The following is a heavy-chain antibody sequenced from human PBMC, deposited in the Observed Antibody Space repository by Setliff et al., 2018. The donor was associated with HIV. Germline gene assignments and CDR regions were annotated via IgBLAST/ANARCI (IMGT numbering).Heavy chain of an antibody. J-gene: IGHJ6*03. CDR1: GGSISSGSYY. V-gene: IGHV4-61*02. D-gene: IGHD3-3*01. CDR2: IYTSGST. Sequence: SETLSLTCTVSGGSISSGSYYWSWNRPPAGKGLEWIGRIYTSGSTNYNPSLKSRITMSVDTSKNPVSLKLDSVTAGDSAVYFCARDLFNEWQGHYYYYMDVWGKGTTVTVSS. CDR3: ARDLFNEWQGHYYYYMDV.